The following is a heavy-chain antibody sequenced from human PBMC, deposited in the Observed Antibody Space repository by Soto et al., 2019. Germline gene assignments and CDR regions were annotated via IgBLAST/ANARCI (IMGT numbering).Heavy chain of an antibody. Sequence: EMQLVESGGGLVQPGGSLRLSCVASEFSFSRYEMNWVRQAPGKGLEWVSYISSSGNTIYYAGSVKGRFTIARDNAKKSLYLQMNSVRADDTALYYCARDFYPGAIDYGKDVWGQGTKVTVSS. D-gene: IGHD2-2*01. J-gene: IGHJ6*02. CDR2: ISSSGNTI. V-gene: IGHV3-48*03. CDR3: ARDFYPGAIDYGKDV. CDR1: EFSFSRYE.